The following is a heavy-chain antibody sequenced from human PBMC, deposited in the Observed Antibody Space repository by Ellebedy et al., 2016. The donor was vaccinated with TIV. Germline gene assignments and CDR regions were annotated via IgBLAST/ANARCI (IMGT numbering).Heavy chain of an antibody. CDR3: ASGFSYGLLDY. CDR1: GGSITNYY. Sequence: MPSETLSLTCTVSGGSITNYYWSWIRQPPGKGLEWIGYIYYSGSTNYNPSLKSRVTILVDTSKNQFSLKLTSVTAADTAVYYCASGFSYGLLDYWGQGTLVAVSS. J-gene: IGHJ4*02. V-gene: IGHV4-59*08. D-gene: IGHD5-18*01. CDR2: IYYSGST.